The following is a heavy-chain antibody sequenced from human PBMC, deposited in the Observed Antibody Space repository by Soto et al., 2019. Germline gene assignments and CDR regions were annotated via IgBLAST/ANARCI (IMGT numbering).Heavy chain of an antibody. CDR3: TRQAGGQVEHSFYYYFMDV. J-gene: IGHJ6*03. V-gene: IGHV3-73*01. CDR2: IRSKTNNYAT. D-gene: IGHD2-15*01. Sequence: VQLVEPGGVLVQQGGSLKLACLASGFPLSDSAIHWVSKASGKGLEWVGRIRSKTNNYATTYGAPVRGRFTLSRDDSKNTAYLQMNNRESEDAAVYYCTRQAGGQVEHSFYYYFMDVWGKGTTVSV. CDR1: GFPLSDSA.